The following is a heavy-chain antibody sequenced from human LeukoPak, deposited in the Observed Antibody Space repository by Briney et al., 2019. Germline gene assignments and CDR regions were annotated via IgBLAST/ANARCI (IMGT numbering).Heavy chain of an antibody. D-gene: IGHD2-15*01. Sequence: SETLSLTCTVSGGSIISSNYCGGWIRQPPGKGLEWIGSICYSGSTYSSGSTYYNPSLKSRVTISVDTSNNQFSLKLSSVTAADTAVYYCARHGFGGYCSGSSCYFAYWGQGTLVTVSS. J-gene: IGHJ4*02. CDR1: GGSIISSNYC. CDR2: ICYSGSTYSSGST. CDR3: ARHGFGGYCSGSSCYFAY. V-gene: IGHV4-39*01.